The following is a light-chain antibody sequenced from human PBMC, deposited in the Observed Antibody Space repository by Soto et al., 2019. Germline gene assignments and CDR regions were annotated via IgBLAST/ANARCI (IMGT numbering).Light chain of an antibody. J-gene: IGLJ3*02. V-gene: IGLV8-61*01. CDR1: SGSVSTSYY. CDR2: STN. Sequence: QTVVTQEPSFSVSPGGTVTLTCGLSSGSVSTSYYPSWYQQTPGQAPRTLIYSTNTRSSGVPDRFSGSILGNKAALTITGAQADDVSDYYCVLYMGSGIWVFGGGTTVTVL. CDR3: VLYMGSGIWV.